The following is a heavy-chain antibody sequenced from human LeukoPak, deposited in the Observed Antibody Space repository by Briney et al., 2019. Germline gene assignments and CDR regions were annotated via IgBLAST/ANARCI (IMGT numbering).Heavy chain of an antibody. J-gene: IGHJ4*02. CDR2: ISSSSSTI. Sequence: GGSLRLSCVASGFTFSSYSMNWVRQAPGKGLGWVSYISSSSSTIYYADSVKGRFTISRDNSKNTLYLQMNSLRAEDTAVYYCAKEDSDDYWGQGTLVTVSS. CDR3: AKEDSDDY. D-gene: IGHD3/OR15-3a*01. V-gene: IGHV3-48*01. CDR1: GFTFSSYS.